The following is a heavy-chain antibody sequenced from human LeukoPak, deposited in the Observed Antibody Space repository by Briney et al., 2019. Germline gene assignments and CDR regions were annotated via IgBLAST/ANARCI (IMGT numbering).Heavy chain of an antibody. CDR3: AKDYYSSSGSDAFDI. Sequence: GGSLRLSCAASGFTFDDYAMHWVRQAPGKGLEWVSGISWNSGSIGYADSVKGRFTISRDNAKNSLYLQMNSLRAEDTALYYCAKDYYSSSGSDAFDIWGQGTMVTVSS. CDR1: GFTFDDYA. CDR2: ISWNSGSI. D-gene: IGHD6-13*01. J-gene: IGHJ3*02. V-gene: IGHV3-9*01.